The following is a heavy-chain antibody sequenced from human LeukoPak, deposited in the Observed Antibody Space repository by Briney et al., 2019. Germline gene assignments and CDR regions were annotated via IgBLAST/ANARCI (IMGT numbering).Heavy chain of an antibody. V-gene: IGHV3-11*01. CDR1: GFTFSDYY. J-gene: IGHJ4*02. CDR2: ISSSGSTI. D-gene: IGHD3-22*01. CDR3: AAEDSSGYYEPVDY. Sequence: GGALRLSCAASGFTFSDYYMSWIGQAPGKGLEWVSYISSSGSTIYYADSVRGRFTISRDNAKNSLYLQMNSLRAEDTAVYYCAAEDSSGYYEPVDYWGQGTLVTVSS.